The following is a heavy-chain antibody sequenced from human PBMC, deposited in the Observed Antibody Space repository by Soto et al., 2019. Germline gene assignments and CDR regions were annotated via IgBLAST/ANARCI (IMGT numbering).Heavy chain of an antibody. CDR2: IWYDGSNK. J-gene: IGHJ3*02. CDR3: ARDPILMTTVTTIAFDI. V-gene: IGHV3-33*01. D-gene: IGHD4-17*01. Sequence: QVQLVESGGGVVQPGRSLRLSFAASGFTFSSYGMHWVRQAPGKGLEWVAVIWYDGSNKYYADSVKGRFTISRDNSKNTLYLQMNSLRAEDTAVYYCARDPILMTTVTTIAFDIWGQGTMVTVSS. CDR1: GFTFSSYG.